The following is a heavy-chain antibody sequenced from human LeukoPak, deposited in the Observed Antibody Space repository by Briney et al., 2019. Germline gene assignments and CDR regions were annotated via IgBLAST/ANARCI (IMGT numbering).Heavy chain of an antibody. CDR1: GGSISSYY. D-gene: IGHD3-22*01. Sequence: MSSETLSLTCTVSGGSISSYYWSWIRQPPGKGLEWIGYIYYSGSTNYNPSLKSRVTISVDTSKNQFSLKLSSVTAADTAVYYCARVDPQDSSGYYYFGYWGQGTLVTVSS. J-gene: IGHJ4*02. CDR2: IYYSGST. CDR3: ARVDPQDSSGYYYFGY. V-gene: IGHV4-59*01.